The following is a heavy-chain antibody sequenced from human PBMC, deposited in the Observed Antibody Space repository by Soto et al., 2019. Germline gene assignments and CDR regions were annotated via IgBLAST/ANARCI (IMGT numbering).Heavy chain of an antibody. CDR2: IYHSGST. J-gene: IGHJ4*02. D-gene: IGHD3-16*02. Sequence: SETLSLTCAVSGGSISSSNWWSWVRQPPGKGLEWIGEIYHSGSTNYNPSLKSRVTISVDKSKNQFSLKLSSVTAADTAVYYCARKAFMITFGGVIAPFDYWGKGTLVTVS. V-gene: IGHV4-4*02. CDR3: ARKAFMITFGGVIAPFDY. CDR1: GGSISSSNW.